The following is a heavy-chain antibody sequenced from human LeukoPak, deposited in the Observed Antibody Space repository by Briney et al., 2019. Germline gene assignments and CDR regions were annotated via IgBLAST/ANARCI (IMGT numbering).Heavy chain of an antibody. Sequence: GASVKVSCKASGYTFTSYDINWVRQATGQGLEWMGWMNPNSGNTGYAQKFQGRVTMTRNTSISTAYMELSSLRSEDTAVYYCARWAGYYNYYYYYGMDVWAKGPRSPSP. D-gene: IGHD3/OR15-3a*01. CDR2: MNPNSGNT. J-gene: IGHJ6*02. CDR1: GYTFTSYD. CDR3: ARWAGYYNYYYYYGMDV. V-gene: IGHV1-8*01.